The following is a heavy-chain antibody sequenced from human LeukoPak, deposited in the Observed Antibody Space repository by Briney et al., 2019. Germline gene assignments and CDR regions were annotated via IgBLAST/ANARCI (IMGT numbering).Heavy chain of an antibody. CDR1: GFTFSDYY. J-gene: IGHJ5*02. D-gene: IGHD3-16*02. CDR3: ARGYPILALLFTPAWFDP. CDR2: ISSSGSTI. V-gene: IGHV3-11*01. Sequence: GGSLRLSCAASGFTFSDYYMSWIRQAPGKGLEWVSYISSSGSTIYYADSVKGRFTISRDNAKNSLYLQMNSLRAEDTAVYYCARGYPILALLFTPAWFDPWAREPWSPSPQ.